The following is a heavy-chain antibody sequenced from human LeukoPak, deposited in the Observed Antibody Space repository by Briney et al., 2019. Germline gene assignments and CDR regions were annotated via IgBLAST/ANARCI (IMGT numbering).Heavy chain of an antibody. V-gene: IGHV4-30-2*01. CDR1: GGSISSGGYS. CDR3: ARGSPYYYGSGSYYDSYYFDY. CDR2: IYHSGST. J-gene: IGHJ4*02. Sequence: SQTLSLTCAVSGGSISSGGYSWSWIRQPPGKGLEWIGYIYHSGSTYYNPSLKSRVTISVDRSKNQFSLKLSSVTAADTAVYSCARGSPYYYGSGSYYDSYYFDYWGQGTLVTVSS. D-gene: IGHD3-10*01.